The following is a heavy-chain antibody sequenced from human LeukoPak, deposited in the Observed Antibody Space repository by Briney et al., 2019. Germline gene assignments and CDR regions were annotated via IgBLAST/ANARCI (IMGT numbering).Heavy chain of an antibody. CDR1: GFTFSSYW. CDR2: IWYDGSNK. V-gene: IGHV3-33*08. D-gene: IGHD5-12*01. J-gene: IGHJ4*02. CDR3: ARERKATLDY. Sequence: PGGSLRLSCAASGFTFSSYWMNWARQAPGKGLEWVAVIWYDGSNKYYADSVKGRFTISRDNSKNTLYLQMNSLRAEDTAVYYCARERKATLDYWGQGTLVTVSS.